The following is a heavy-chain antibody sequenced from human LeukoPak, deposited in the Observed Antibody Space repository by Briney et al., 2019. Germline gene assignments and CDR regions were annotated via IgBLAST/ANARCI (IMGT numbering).Heavy chain of an antibody. CDR3: ARGDDYKSTLFDY. J-gene: IGHJ4*02. Sequence: SETLSLTCTVSGASISRYFWNWIRQPPGKELEWIGYISSGGSTNYNPSLKSRVAISIDTSKNQFSLKLTSATAADTAVYYCARGDDYKSTLFDYWGQGTLVTVSS. V-gene: IGHV4-59*01. D-gene: IGHD5-12*01. CDR2: ISSGGST. CDR1: GASISRYF.